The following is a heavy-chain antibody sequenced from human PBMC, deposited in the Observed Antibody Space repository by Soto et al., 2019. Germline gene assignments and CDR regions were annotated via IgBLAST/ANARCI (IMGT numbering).Heavy chain of an antibody. V-gene: IGHV4-39*01. CDR3: ARLIAVAGYGDY. Sequence: SETLSLTCTVSGGSISSSSYYWGWIRQPPGKGLEWIGSIYYSGSTYYNPSLKSRVTISVDTSKNQFSLKLSSVTAADTAVYYCARLIAVAGYGDYWGQGTLVTVSS. D-gene: IGHD6-19*01. CDR2: IYYSGST. CDR1: GGSISSSSYY. J-gene: IGHJ4*02.